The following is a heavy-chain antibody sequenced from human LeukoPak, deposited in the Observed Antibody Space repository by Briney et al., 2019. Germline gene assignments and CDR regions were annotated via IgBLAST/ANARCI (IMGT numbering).Heavy chain of an antibody. D-gene: IGHD6-6*01. CDR2: IYYSGST. Sequence: SETLSLTCTVSGGSISSGDYYWSWIRQPPGKGLEWIGYIYYSGSTYYNPSLKSRVTISVDTSKNQFSLKLSSVTAADTAVYYCARHGVLGSSENFDYWGQGTLVTVSS. CDR3: ARHGVLGSSENFDY. J-gene: IGHJ4*02. V-gene: IGHV4-30-4*01. CDR1: GGSISSGDYY.